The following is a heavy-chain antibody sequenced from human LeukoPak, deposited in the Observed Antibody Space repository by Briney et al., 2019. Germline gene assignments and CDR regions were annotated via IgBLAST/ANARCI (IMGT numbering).Heavy chain of an antibody. CDR1: GFSFSVCA. J-gene: IGHJ4*02. CDR2: ISYDGNNK. V-gene: IGHV3-30-3*01. D-gene: IGHD3-22*01. Sequence: GGSLRLSCAASGFSFSVCAMHWVRQAPGKGLEWVATISYDGNNKHYTDSVEGRFTISRDNSKNTLYLQMNTLRVVDTAMYYCVRGVTIYDSSGYFDYWGRGTLVTVSS. CDR3: VRGVTIYDSSGYFDY.